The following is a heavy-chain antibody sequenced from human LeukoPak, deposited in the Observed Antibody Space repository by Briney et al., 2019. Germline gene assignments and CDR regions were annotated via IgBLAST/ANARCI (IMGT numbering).Heavy chain of an antibody. CDR3: ARHPDKYYFDY. CDR2: FYYSGTI. CDR1: GGPINSYY. J-gene: IGHJ4*02. D-gene: IGHD1-14*01. Sequence: SETLSLTCSVSGGPINSYYWSWIRLLPGKGLEWIGYFYYSGTINYNPSLKSRVTMSGDTSKNQFSLMLSSVTAADTAVYYCARHPDKYYFDYWGQGTLVTVSS. V-gene: IGHV4-59*01.